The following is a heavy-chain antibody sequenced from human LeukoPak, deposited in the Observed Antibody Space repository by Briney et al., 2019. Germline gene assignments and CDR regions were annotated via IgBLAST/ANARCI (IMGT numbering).Heavy chain of an antibody. V-gene: IGHV3-23*01. CDR3: AKIQGLSNSATDAYFDY. CDR1: GXTFSSYA. CDR2: IGGSGGST. J-gene: IGHJ4*02. D-gene: IGHD6-13*01. Sequence: GGSLRLSCAASGXTFSSYAMSWVRRAPGKGLEWVSVIGGSGGSTHYADSVKGRFTISRDNSKNTLYLQMSSLRAEDTAVYYCAKIQGLSNSATDAYFDYWGQGTLVTVSS.